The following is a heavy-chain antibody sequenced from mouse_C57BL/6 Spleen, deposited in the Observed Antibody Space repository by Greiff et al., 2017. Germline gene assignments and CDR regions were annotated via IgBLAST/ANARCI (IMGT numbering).Heavy chain of an antibody. J-gene: IGHJ3*01. D-gene: IGHD2-5*01. V-gene: IGHV1-72*01. CDR1: GYTFTSYW. CDR3: ARNSNYGAWFAY. Sequence: VQLQQPGAELVKPGASVKLSCKASGYTFTSYWMHWVKQRPGRGLEWIGRIDPNSGGTKYNEKFKGKATLTVDKPSSTAYMQLSSLTSEDSAVYFCARNSNYGAWFAYWGQGTLVTVSA. CDR2: IDPNSGGT.